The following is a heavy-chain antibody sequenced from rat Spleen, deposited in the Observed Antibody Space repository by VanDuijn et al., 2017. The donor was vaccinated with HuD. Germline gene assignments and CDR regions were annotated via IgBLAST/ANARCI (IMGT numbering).Heavy chain of an antibody. CDR1: GLSLTSNG. D-gene: IGHD1-9*01. CDR2: IWGNGNT. CDR3: ARDQGGYGYNYFDY. V-gene: IGHV2-47*01. Sequence: QVQLKESGPGLVQPSQTLSLTCTVSGLSLTSNGVSWIRQPPGKGLEWMGAIWGNGNTNYNSALKSRLSISRDTSKDQVFLKMNSLQSEDTTTYYCARDQGGYGYNYFDYWGQGVVVTVSS. J-gene: IGHJ2*01.